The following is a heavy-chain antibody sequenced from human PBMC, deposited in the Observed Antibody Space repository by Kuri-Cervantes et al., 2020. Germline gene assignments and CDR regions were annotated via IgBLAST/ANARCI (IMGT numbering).Heavy chain of an antibody. CDR1: GYTFTSYA. V-gene: IGHV1-3*01. Sequence: ASVKVSCKASGYTFTSYAMHWVRQAPGQRLEWMGWINAGNGNTKYSQKFQGRVTITRDTSASTAYMELSSLRSEDTAMYYCARGRNGDTTSPPWGQGTLVTVSS. J-gene: IGHJ5*02. D-gene: IGHD1-14*01. CDR3: ARGRNGDTTSPP. CDR2: INAGNGNT.